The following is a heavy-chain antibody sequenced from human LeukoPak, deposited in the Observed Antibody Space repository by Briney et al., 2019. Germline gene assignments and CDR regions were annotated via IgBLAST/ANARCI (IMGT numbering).Heavy chain of an antibody. CDR1: GGSISTNTYY. CDR3: ARVTYNGYQHFDY. D-gene: IGHD3-10*01. J-gene: IGHJ4*02. CDR2: IHHRGTT. V-gene: IGHV4-39*07. Sequence: PSETLSLTCIVSGGSISTNTYYWGWIRLPPGKGLEWIGEIHHRGTTYYNPSLRSRVTISVDTSKNQFSLRLTSATAAVTAVYYCARVTYNGYQHFDYWGQGNLVTVS.